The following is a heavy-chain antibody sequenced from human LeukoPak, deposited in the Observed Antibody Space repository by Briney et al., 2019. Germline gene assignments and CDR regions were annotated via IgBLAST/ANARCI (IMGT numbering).Heavy chain of an antibody. Sequence: ASVKVSCKASGYTFTGYYMHWVRQAPGQGLEWMGWINPNSGGTNYAQKFQGRVTMTRDTSISTAYMELSRLRSDDTAAYYCARVKEGSSSLDYFDYWGQGTLVTVSS. D-gene: IGHD6-6*01. J-gene: IGHJ4*02. V-gene: IGHV1-2*02. CDR1: GYTFTGYY. CDR2: INPNSGGT. CDR3: ARVKEGSSSLDYFDY.